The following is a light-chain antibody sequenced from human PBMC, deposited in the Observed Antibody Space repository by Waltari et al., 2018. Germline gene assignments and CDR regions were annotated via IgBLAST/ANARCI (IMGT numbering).Light chain of an antibody. J-gene: IGLJ2*01. CDR3: CSYSGRYNLV. CDR2: DVT. V-gene: IGLV2-11*01. CDR1: TSDVGDYNF. Sequence: QSALTQPRSVSGSPGQSVTISCTGTTSDVGDYNFVSWYQQHPGKAPKLMIYDVTKRPSGVPDRFSWSKSCNTASLTISGLQAEDEADYYCCSYSGRYNLVFGGGTMLTVL.